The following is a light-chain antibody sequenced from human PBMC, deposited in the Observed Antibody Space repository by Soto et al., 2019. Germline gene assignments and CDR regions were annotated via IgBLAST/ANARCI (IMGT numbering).Light chain of an antibody. V-gene: IGLV2-11*01. J-gene: IGLJ1*01. CDR1: SSDVGGHNY. CDR2: DVS. Sequence: QSALTQPRSVSGSPGQSVTISCTGTSSDVGGHNYVSWYQQHPGKAPKLLICDVSQRPSGVPDRFSGSKSGNTASLTISGLQAEDEADYSCCSYAGGPYVFGTGTKLTVL. CDR3: CSYAGGPYV.